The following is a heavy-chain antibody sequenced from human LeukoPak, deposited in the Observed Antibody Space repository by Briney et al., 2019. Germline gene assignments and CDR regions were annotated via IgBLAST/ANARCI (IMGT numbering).Heavy chain of an antibody. V-gene: IGHV4-34*01. D-gene: IGHD4-17*01. CDR1: GGSFSGYY. Sequence: SETLSLTCAVYGGSFSGYYWSWIRQPPGKGLEWIGEINHSGSTNYNPSLKSRVTISVDTSKNQFSLKLSSVTAADTAVYYCARDTSIFYMTTVHYMDVWGKGTTVTISS. J-gene: IGHJ6*03. CDR2: INHSGST. CDR3: ARDTSIFYMTTVHYMDV.